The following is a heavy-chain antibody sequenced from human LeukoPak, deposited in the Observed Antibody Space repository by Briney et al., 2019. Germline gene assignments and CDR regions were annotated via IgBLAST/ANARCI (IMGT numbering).Heavy chain of an antibody. CDR2: IYYSGST. Sequence: SETLSLTCTVSGGSISSGGYYWSWIRQPPGKGLEWIGYIYYSGSTNYNPSLKSRVTISVDTSKNQFSLKLSSVTAADTAVYYCARGSSWFQHWGQGTLVTVSS. CDR1: GGSISSGGYY. V-gene: IGHV4-61*08. J-gene: IGHJ1*01. D-gene: IGHD6-13*01. CDR3: ARGSSWFQH.